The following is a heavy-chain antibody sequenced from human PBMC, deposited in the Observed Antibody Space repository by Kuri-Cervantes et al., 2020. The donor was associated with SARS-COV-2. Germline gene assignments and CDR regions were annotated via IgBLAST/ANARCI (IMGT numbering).Heavy chain of an antibody. D-gene: IGHD3-3*01. V-gene: IGHV3-73*01. J-gene: IGHJ4*02. Sequence: GESLKISCAASGFIFSDSTIHWARQASGRGLEWVGRIRSKVNSYETTYAASVKGRFTISRDDSKNTAFLRMNSLKTEDTAVYYCTRLSGLIDYWGQGTLVTVSS. CDR2: IRSKVNSYET. CDR1: GFIFSDST. CDR3: TRLSGLIDY.